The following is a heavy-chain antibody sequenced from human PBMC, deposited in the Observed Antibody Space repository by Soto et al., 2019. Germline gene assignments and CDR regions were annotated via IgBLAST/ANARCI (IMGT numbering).Heavy chain of an antibody. CDR2: ISYDGSNK. CDR3: AGLYYGDYSPFDY. D-gene: IGHD4-17*01. CDR1: GFTFSSYA. V-gene: IGHV3-30-3*01. J-gene: IGHJ4*02. Sequence: QVQLVESGGGVVQPGRSLRLSCAASGFTFSSYAMHWVRQAPGKGLEWVAVISYDGSNKYYADSVKGRFTISRDNSKNTLYLQMNSLRAEDTAVYYCAGLYYGDYSPFDYWGQGTLVTVSS.